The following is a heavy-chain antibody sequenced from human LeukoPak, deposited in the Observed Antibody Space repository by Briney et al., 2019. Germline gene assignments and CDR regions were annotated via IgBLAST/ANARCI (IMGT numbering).Heavy chain of an antibody. J-gene: IGHJ3*02. CDR2: ISGSGHSA. CDR1: GFTFGSYG. D-gene: IGHD3-3*01. CDR3: AKETGYDFWSGNDAFDI. Sequence: PGGSLRLSCVASGFTFGSYGMSWVRQAPGKGLEWVSGISGSGHSAYYANSVKGRFTISRDNSRNTLFLQMNSLRAEDTALYYCAKETGYDFWSGNDAFDIWGQGTMVTVSS. V-gene: IGHV3-23*01.